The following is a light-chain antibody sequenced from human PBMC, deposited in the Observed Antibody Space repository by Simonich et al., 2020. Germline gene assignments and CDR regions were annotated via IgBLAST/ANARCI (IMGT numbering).Light chain of an antibody. V-gene: IGKV3-15*01. J-gene: IGKJ1*01. CDR2: GAS. CDR1: QSVSSN. Sequence: EIVMTQSPATLSVSPGERATLSCRASQSVSSNLAWYQQKPGQAPRRLIYGASTRATGIPARFSGSGSGTEFTLTISSMQSEDFAVYYCQQYNNWPRTFGQRTKVEIK. CDR3: QQYNNWPRT.